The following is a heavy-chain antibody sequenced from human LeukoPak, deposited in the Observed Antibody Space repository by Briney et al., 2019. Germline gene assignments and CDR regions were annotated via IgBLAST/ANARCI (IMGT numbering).Heavy chain of an antibody. D-gene: IGHD6-13*01. CDR3: AKKGLYSVNNRFDP. V-gene: IGHV3-23*01. Sequence: PGGSLRLSCAASGFTFSSYAMSWVRQAPGKGLEWVSEISGSGGTTYYADSVKGRFTISRDNSKNTLYLQMNSLRAEDTAVYYCAKKGLYSVNNRFDPWGQGTLVTVSS. CDR1: GFTFSSYA. J-gene: IGHJ5*02. CDR2: ISGSGGTT.